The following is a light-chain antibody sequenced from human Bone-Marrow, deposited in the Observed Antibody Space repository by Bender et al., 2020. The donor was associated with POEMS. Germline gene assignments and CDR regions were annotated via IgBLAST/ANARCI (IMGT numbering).Light chain of an antibody. Sequence: SYVLTQPPSVSVAPGKTARITCGADNIGSKSVHWYQQKAGQAPVLVIYQDTERPSGIPERFSGSSSGTTVTLTISGVQAEDEADYYCQAWDSSAAVFGGGTKLTVL. J-gene: IGLJ2*01. CDR3: QAWDSSAAV. CDR1: NIGSKS. CDR2: QDT. V-gene: IGLV3-21*01.